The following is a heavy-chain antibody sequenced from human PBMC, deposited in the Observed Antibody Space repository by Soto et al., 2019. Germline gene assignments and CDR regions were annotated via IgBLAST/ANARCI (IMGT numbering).Heavy chain of an antibody. CDR1: GFTFTSSA. CDR2: IVVGSGNT. V-gene: IGHV1-58*01. CDR3: AAAPLYYYDSSGDDAFDI. J-gene: IGHJ3*02. Sequence: ASVKVSCKASGFTFTSSAVQWVRQARGQRLEWIGWIVVGSGNTNYAQKFQERVTITRDMSTSTAYMELSSLRSEDTAVYYCAAAPLYYYDSSGDDAFDIWGQGTMVTVSS. D-gene: IGHD3-22*01.